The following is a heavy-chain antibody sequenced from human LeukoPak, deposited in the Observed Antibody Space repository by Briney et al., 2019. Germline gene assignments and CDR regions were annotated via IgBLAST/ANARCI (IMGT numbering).Heavy chain of an antibody. CDR2: ISSSGTT. D-gene: IGHD2-21*01. V-gene: IGHV3-11*01. Sequence: GGSLRLSCAASRFTFSDYYMSWIRQAPGKGLEWVSYISSSGTTYYADSVKGRFTISRDNAQNSLYMQMNSLRAEDTAVYYCARGGLQAGGSARNDYWAREPWSPSPQ. CDR1: RFTFSDYY. CDR3: ARGGLQAGGSARNDY. J-gene: IGHJ4*02.